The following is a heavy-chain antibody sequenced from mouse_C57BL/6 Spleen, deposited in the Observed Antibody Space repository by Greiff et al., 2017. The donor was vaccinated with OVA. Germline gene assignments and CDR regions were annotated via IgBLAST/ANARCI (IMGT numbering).Heavy chain of an antibody. V-gene: IGHV5-6*01. CDR1: GFTFSSYG. D-gene: IGHD3-1*01. CDR3: ARQGLTFYYAMDY. CDR2: ISSGGSYT. J-gene: IGHJ4*01. Sequence: EVKLMESGGDLVKPGGSLKLSCAASGFTFSSYGMSWVRQTPDKRLEWVATISSGGSYTYYPDSVKGRFTISRDNAKNTLYLQMSSLKSEDTAMYYCARQGLTFYYAMDYWGQGTSVTVSS.